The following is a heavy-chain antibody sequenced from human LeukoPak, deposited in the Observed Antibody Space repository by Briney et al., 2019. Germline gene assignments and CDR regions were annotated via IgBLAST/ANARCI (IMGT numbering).Heavy chain of an antibody. D-gene: IGHD2-2*01. V-gene: IGHV1-18*01. CDR3: ARGDAGGYCSSTSCYPGGY. CDR2: ISAYNGNT. Sequence: ASVKVSCKVSGHTFTSYGISWVRQAPGQGLEWMGWISAYNGNTNYAQKLQGRVTMTTDTSTSTAYMELRSLRSDDTAVYYCARGDAGGYCSSTSCYPGGYWGQGTLVTVSS. CDR1: GHTFTSYG. J-gene: IGHJ4*02.